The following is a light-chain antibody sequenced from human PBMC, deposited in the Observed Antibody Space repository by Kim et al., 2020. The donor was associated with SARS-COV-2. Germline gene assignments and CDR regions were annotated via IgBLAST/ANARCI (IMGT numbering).Light chain of an antibody. CDR2: DTY. CDR3: QQYKTWAAIS. Sequence: SPGERATLSCRASESIGLNLAWYQQRPGQPPRLLMYDTYTRATGVPARFSGSGSGTGFTLTISGLQSEDFAVYYCQQYKTWAAISFGQGTRLEIK. V-gene: IGKV3-15*01. J-gene: IGKJ5*01. CDR1: ESIGLN.